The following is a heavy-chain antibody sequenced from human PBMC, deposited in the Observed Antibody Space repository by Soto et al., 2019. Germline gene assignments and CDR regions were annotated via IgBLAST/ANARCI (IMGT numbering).Heavy chain of an antibody. CDR1: GFTFSSYW. CDR3: ARDGMGWFGESPNDY. Sequence: EVQLVESGGGLVQPGGSLRLSCAASGFTFSSYWMSWVRQAPGKGLEWVANIKQDGSEKYYVDSVKGRFTISRDNAKNSLYLQMNSLRAEDTAVYYCARDGMGWFGESPNDYWGQGTLVTVSS. J-gene: IGHJ4*02. D-gene: IGHD3-10*01. V-gene: IGHV3-7*01. CDR2: IKQDGSEK.